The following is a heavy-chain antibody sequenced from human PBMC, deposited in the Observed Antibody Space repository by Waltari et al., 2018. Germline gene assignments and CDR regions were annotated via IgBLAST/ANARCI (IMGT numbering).Heavy chain of an antibody. Sequence: QVQLVQSGAEVKKPGASVKVSCKTSGYTFTSYDITWVRQAPGQGLEWMGWISPYTGNTIYAQSLQGRVTMTTDTSTSTAYMEVRNLRSDDTAVYYCARPYYSGSGYLDYWGQGTLVTVSS. J-gene: IGHJ4*02. V-gene: IGHV1-18*01. CDR2: ISPYTGNT. D-gene: IGHD3-10*01. CDR1: GYTFTSYD. CDR3: ARPYYSGSGYLDY.